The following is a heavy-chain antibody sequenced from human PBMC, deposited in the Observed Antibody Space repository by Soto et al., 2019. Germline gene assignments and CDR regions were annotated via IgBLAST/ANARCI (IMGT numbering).Heavy chain of an antibody. V-gene: IGHV4-34*01. D-gene: IGHD6-19*01. J-gene: IGHJ4*02. Sequence: SETLSLTCAVYGGSFSGYYWSWIRQPPGKGLEWIGEINHSGSTNYNPSLKSRVTISVDTSKNQFSLKLSSVTAADTAVYYCARGVMEQWLVFNYWGQGTLVTVSS. CDR1: GGSFSGYY. CDR2: INHSGST. CDR3: ARGVMEQWLVFNY.